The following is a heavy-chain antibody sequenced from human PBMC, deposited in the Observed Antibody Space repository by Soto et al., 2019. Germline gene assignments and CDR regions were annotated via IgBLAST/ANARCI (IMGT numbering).Heavy chain of an antibody. CDR3: ARVGSSGWSPDY. J-gene: IGHJ4*01. V-gene: IGHV4-59*11. D-gene: IGHD6-19*01. CDR2: IFYSGST. CDR1: GGSISCHY. Sequence: ETLSLTCTVSGGSISCHYWSWIRQPPGERLEWIGYIFYSGSTDYNPSLKSRVTMSVDTSKNQFSLKLSSVTAADTAVYYCARVGSSGWSPDYWGHGTLVTVSS.